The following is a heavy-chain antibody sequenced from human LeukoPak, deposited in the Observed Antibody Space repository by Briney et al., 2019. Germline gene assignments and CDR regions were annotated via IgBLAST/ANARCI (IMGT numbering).Heavy chain of an antibody. D-gene: IGHD6-13*01. Sequence: PGGSLRLSCAASGFTVSSNYMSWVRQAPGKGLEWVSVIYSGGSTYYADSVKGRFTISRDNSKNTLYLQMNSLRAEDTAVYYCARARRGYSSSWYFDYWGQGTLVTVSS. J-gene: IGHJ4*02. CDR3: ARARRGYSSSWYFDY. V-gene: IGHV3-53*01. CDR2: IYSGGST. CDR1: GFTVSSNY.